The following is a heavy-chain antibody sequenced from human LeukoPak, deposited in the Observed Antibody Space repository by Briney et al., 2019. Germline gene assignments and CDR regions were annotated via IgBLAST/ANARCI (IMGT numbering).Heavy chain of an antibody. CDR2: MNPNSGNT. Sequence: ASVKVSCKASGYTFTSYDINWVRQATGQGLEWMGWMNPNSGNTGYAQKFQGRVTITRNTSISTAYMELSSLRSEDTAVYYCARGKARMLSVRFDPWGQGTLVTVSS. J-gene: IGHJ5*02. D-gene: IGHD2-8*01. V-gene: IGHV1-8*03. CDR1: GYTFTSYD. CDR3: ARGKARMLSVRFDP.